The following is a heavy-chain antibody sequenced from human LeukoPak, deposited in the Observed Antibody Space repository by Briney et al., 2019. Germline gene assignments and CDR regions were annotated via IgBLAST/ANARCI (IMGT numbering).Heavy chain of an antibody. Sequence: GASVKVSCKASGGTFSSYAISWVRQAPGQGLEWMGRIIPILGIANYAQKFQGRVTITADKSTSTAYMELSSLRSEDTAVYYCASGDIVVVPAAMEYYFDYWGQGTLVIVSS. CDR3: ASGDIVVVPAAMEYYFDY. CDR1: GGTFSSYA. V-gene: IGHV1-69*04. D-gene: IGHD2-2*01. CDR2: IIPILGIA. J-gene: IGHJ4*02.